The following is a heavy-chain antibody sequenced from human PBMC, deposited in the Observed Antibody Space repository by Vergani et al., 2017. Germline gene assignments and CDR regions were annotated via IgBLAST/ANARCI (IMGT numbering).Heavy chain of an antibody. CDR3: ARGLSGVVPPSYYMDV. CDR1: GYTFTGYY. J-gene: IGHJ6*03. D-gene: IGHD3-3*01. CDR2: INPNSGGT. V-gene: IGHV1-2*02. Sequence: QVQLVQSGAEVKKPGASVKVSCKAPGYTFTGYYMHWVRQAPGQGLEWMGWINPNSGGTNYAQKFQGRVTMTRETSISTAYMELSRLRSDDTAVYYCARGLSGVVPPSYYMDVWGKGTTVTVSS.